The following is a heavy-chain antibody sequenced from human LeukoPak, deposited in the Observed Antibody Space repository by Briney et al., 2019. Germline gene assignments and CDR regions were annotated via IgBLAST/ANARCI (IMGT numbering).Heavy chain of an antibody. J-gene: IGHJ4*02. V-gene: IGHV6-1*01. CDR2: TYYRSKWYN. D-gene: IGHD6-19*01. CDR3: ARRESSGSSLDY. CDR1: GDSVSSNRAA. Sequence: SPTLSLTFAISGDSVSSNRAAWNWIRQSPSRGLEWLGRTYYRSKWYNDYAVAVISRITINPDTSKNQFSLQLNSVTPEDTAVYFCARRESSGSSLDYWGQGTLVTVSS.